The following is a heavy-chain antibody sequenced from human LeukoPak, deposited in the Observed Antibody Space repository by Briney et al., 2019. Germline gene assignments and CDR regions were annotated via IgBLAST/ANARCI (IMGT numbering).Heavy chain of an antibody. CDR3: ARLPCSSTSCYDAFDI. D-gene: IGHD2-2*01. Sequence: GESLKISCRVSGYSFTSYWIAWVRQMPGKGLEWMGIIYPGDSDTRYSPSFQGQVTISADKSISTAYLQWSSLKASDTAMYYCARLPCSSTSCYDAFDIWGQGTMVTVSS. CDR1: GYSFTSYW. V-gene: IGHV5-51*01. CDR2: IYPGDSDT. J-gene: IGHJ3*02.